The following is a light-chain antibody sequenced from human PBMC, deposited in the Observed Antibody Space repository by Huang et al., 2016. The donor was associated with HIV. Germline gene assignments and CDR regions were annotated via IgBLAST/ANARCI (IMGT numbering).Light chain of an antibody. Sequence: IQLTQSPSSLSASVGDRVTITCRASQGISSYLAWYQQKPGKAPKLPIYAASTLQSGVPSRFSGSGSGTDFTLTISSLQPEDFATYYCQQLNSYPLTFGGGTKVEIK. V-gene: IGKV1-9*01. J-gene: IGKJ4*01. CDR1: QGISSY. CDR3: QQLNSYPLT. CDR2: AAS.